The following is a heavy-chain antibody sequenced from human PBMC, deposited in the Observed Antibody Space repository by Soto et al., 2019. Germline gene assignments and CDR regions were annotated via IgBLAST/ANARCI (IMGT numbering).Heavy chain of an antibody. V-gene: IGHV3-33*01. J-gene: IGHJ6*02. CDR3: ARDHVIGNKYYYYGMDV. D-gene: IGHD2-21*01. Sequence: PGESLKISCAASGFTFSSYGMHWVRQAPGKGLEWVAVIWYDGSNKYYADSVKGRFTISRDNSKNTLYLQMNSLRAEDTAVYYCARDHVIGNKYYYYGMDVWGQGTTVTVSS. CDR1: GFTFSSYG. CDR2: IWYDGSNK.